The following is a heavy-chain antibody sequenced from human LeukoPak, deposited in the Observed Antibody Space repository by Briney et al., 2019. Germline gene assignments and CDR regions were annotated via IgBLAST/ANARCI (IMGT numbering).Heavy chain of an antibody. D-gene: IGHD3-9*01. CDR2: IIPILGIA. Sequence: ASVKVSCKASGGTFSSYAISWVRQAPGQGLEWMGRIIPILGIANYAQKFQGRVTITADKSTSTAYMGLSSLRSEDTAVYYCARDGNSGRHFDWLSPFDPCGQGTLATVSS. J-gene: IGHJ5*02. CDR3: ARDGNSGRHFDWLSPFDP. CDR1: GGTFSSYA. V-gene: IGHV1-69*04.